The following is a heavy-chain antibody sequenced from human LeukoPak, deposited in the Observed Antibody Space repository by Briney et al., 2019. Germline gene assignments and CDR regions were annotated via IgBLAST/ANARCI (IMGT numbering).Heavy chain of an antibody. D-gene: IGHD6-19*01. CDR2: ISYDGSNK. Sequence: PGGSLRLSCAASGFTFSSYGMHWVRQAPGKGLEWVAVISYDGSNKYYADSVKGRFTISRDNSKNTLYLQMNSLRAEDTAVYYCAKTMGHSSGWYPDYWGQGTLVTVSS. J-gene: IGHJ4*02. CDR3: AKTMGHSSGWYPDY. V-gene: IGHV3-30*18. CDR1: GFTFSSYG.